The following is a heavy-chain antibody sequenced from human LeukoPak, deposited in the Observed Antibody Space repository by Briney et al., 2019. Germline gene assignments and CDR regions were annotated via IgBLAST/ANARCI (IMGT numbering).Heavy chain of an antibody. D-gene: IGHD6-13*01. CDR2: IYYSGST. CDR1: GGSISSSSYY. J-gene: IGHJ6*03. Sequence: SETLSLTCTVSGGSISSSSYYWVWIRQPPGKGLEWIGSIYYSGSTYYNPSLKSRVTISVDTSKNQFSLKLSSVTAADTAVYYCARFSSSWDYYYYYYMDVWGKGTTVTVSS. V-gene: IGHV4-39*07. CDR3: ARFSSSWDYYYYYYMDV.